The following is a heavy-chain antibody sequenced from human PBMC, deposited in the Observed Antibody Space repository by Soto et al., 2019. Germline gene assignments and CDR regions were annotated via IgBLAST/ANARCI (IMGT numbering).Heavy chain of an antibody. CDR3: ARTILTYGDYVSQDAFDI. CDR1: GGTFSSYA. J-gene: IGHJ3*02. Sequence: QVPLVQSGAEVKKPGSSVKVSCKASGGTFSSYAISWVRQAPGQGLEWMGGIIPIFGTANYAQKFQGRVTITADESTSTAYMELSSLRSEDTAVYYCARTILTYGDYVSQDAFDIWGQGTMVTVSS. V-gene: IGHV1-69*01. CDR2: IIPIFGTA. D-gene: IGHD4-17*01.